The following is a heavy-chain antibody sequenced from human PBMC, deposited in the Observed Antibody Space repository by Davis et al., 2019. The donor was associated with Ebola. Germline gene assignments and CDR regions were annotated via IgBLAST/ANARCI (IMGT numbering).Heavy chain of an antibody. CDR1: GYTFTNYG. J-gene: IGHJ4*02. CDR3: ARDLTVGVGAIDY. D-gene: IGHD1-26*01. Sequence: ASVKVSCKASGYTFTNYGITWVRQAPGQGLEWMGWINPHNGNTNYAQNVQGRVTMTTDTSTSTAYMELRSLRSDDTAVYYCARDLTVGVGAIDYWGQGTLVTVSS. CDR2: INPHNGNT. V-gene: IGHV1-18*04.